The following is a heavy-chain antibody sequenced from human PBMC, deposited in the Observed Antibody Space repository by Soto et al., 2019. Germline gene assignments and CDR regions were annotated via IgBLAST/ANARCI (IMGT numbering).Heavy chain of an antibody. CDR1: GFTFSSYA. J-gene: IGHJ5*02. CDR3: AKEGSDCSGDSCYSDWFDP. Sequence: GSLRLSCAASGFTFSSYAMSWVRQAPGKGLEWVSAISGSGGSTYYADSVKGRFTISRDNSKNTLYLQMNILRAEDTAVYYCAKEGSDCSGDSCYSDWFDPWGQGTLVTVSS. D-gene: IGHD2-15*01. V-gene: IGHV3-23*01. CDR2: ISGSGGST.